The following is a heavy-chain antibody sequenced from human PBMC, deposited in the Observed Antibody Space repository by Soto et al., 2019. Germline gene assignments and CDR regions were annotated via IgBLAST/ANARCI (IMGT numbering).Heavy chain of an antibody. V-gene: IGHV4-4*07. CDR3: ARDRIIGTSYSDY. D-gene: IGHD1-7*01. Sequence: QVQLQESGPGLVKPSETLSLNCTVSSGSINSFYWSWIRQPAGKGLEWIGRIHSSGTTNYNPSLKRRVTMSVDTSKNQCSLKLTSVPSADTSVYYCARDRIIGTSYSDYLGQGILVTVSS. CDR1: SGSINSFY. J-gene: IGHJ4*02. CDR2: IHSSGTT.